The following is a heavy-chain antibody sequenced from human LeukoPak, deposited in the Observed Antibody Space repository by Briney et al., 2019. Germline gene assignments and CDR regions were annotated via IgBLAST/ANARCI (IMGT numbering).Heavy chain of an antibody. V-gene: IGHV3-7*01. D-gene: IGHD3-16*01. Sequence: GGSLRLSCAASGFIFSGYYMSWVRQAPGKGPEWVANIKQDGSQTHYVDSVKGRFTISRDNAKNSLYLQLNSLRAEDTAVYYCAKGGSSGKYFDYWGQGTLVTVSS. CDR2: IKQDGSQT. CDR1: GFIFSGYY. J-gene: IGHJ4*02. CDR3: AKGGSSGKYFDY.